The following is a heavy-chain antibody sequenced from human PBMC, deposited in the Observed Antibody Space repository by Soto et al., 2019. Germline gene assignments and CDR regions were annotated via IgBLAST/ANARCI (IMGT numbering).Heavy chain of an antibody. CDR3: AREVSKYSGYDFDY. CDR2: ISSSSSYI. V-gene: IGHV3-21*01. CDR1: GFTFSSYS. J-gene: IGHJ4*02. D-gene: IGHD5-12*01. Sequence: ECGGGLVKPGGSLRLSCAASGFTFSSYSMNWVRQAPGKGLEWVSSISSSSSYIYYADSVKGRFTISRDNAKNSLYLQMNSLRAEDTAVYYCAREVSKYSGYDFDYWGQGTLVTVSS.